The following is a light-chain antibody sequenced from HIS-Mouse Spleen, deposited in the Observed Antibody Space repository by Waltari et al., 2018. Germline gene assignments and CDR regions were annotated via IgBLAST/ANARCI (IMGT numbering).Light chain of an antibody. CDR3: QQYYSTPWT. CDR1: QSVLYSSNNKNY. V-gene: IGKV4-1*01. CDR2: WAS. J-gene: IGKJ1*01. Sequence: DIVMTQSPDPLAVSLGERATLNCKSSQSVLYSSNNKNYLAWYQQKPGQHPKLLIYWASTRESGVPDRFSGSGSGTDFTLTISSLQAEDVAVYYCQQYYSTPWTFGQGTKVEIK.